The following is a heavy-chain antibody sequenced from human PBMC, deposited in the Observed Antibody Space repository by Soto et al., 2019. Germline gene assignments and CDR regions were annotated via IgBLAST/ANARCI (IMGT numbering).Heavy chain of an antibody. CDR3: ARDGQPGIYYYYYGMDV. V-gene: IGHV3-33*01. CDR1: GFTFSSYG. CDR2: IWYDGSNK. Sequence: QVQLVESGGGVVQPGRSLRLSCAASGFTFSSYGMHWVRQAPGKGREWVAVIWYDGSNKYYADSVKGRFTISRDNSKNTLYLQMNSLRAEDTAVYYCARDGQPGIYYYYYGMDVWGQGTTVTVSS. D-gene: IGHD6-13*01. J-gene: IGHJ6*02.